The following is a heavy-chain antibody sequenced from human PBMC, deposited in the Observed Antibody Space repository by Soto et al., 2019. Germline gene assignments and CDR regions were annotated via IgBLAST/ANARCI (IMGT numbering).Heavy chain of an antibody. V-gene: IGHV1-69*13. CDR2: IIPIFGTA. J-gene: IGHJ5*02. CDR1: GGTFSSYA. CDR3: ARDKSTIFGVVRAPGNWFDP. Sequence: SVKVSCKASGGTFSSYAISWVRQAPGQGLEWMGGIIPIFGTANYAQKFQGRVTITADESTSTAYMELSSLRSEDTAVYYCARDKSTIFGVVRAPGNWFDPCGQVTLVTVS. D-gene: IGHD3-3*01.